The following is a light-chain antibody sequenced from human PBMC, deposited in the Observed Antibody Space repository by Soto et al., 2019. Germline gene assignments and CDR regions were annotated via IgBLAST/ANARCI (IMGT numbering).Light chain of an antibody. CDR2: GIS. CDR1: QSVRSN. CDR3: QQYNNWPPT. V-gene: IGKV3-15*01. J-gene: IGKJ1*01. Sequence: EIVMTQSPATLSVSPGERATLSCRASQSVRSNLAWYQQKPGQAPRLLIYGISTRATGIPMRLSGSGSGTEFTLTISSLQSEDFAVYYCQQYNNWPPTVGQGTKVDIK.